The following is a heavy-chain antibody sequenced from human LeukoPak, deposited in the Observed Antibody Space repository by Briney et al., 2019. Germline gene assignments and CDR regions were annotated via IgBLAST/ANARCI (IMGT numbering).Heavy chain of an antibody. CDR3: ARAGEMYYYGSGSYPLGY. V-gene: IGHV4-34*01. D-gene: IGHD3-10*01. Sequence: PSETLSLTCAVYGGSFSGYYWSWIRQPPGKGLEWIGEINHSGSTNYNPSLKGRVTISVDTSKNQFSLKLSSVTAADTAVYYCARAGEMYYYGSGSYPLGYWGQGTLVTVSS. CDR2: INHSGST. J-gene: IGHJ4*02. CDR1: GGSFSGYY.